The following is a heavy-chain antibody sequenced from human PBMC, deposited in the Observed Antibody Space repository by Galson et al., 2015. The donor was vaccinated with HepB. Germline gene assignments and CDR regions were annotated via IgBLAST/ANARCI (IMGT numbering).Heavy chain of an antibody. CDR3: ARRHTRELSRRAFDI. CDR2: IYYSGST. J-gene: IGHJ3*02. V-gene: IGHV4-39*01. CDR1: GGSISSSSYY. Sequence: SETLSLTCTVSGGSISSSSYYWGWIRQPPGKGLEWIGSIYYSGSTYYNPSLKSRVTISVDTSRNQFSLKLSSVTAADSAVYYCARRHTRELSRRAFDIWGQGTVVTVSS. D-gene: IGHD1-26*01.